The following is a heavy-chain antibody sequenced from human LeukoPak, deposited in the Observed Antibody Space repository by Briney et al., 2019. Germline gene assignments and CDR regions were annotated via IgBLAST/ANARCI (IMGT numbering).Heavy chain of an antibody. CDR1: GGSISSGSYY. V-gene: IGHV4-61*02. J-gene: IGHJ4*02. CDR2: IYTSGST. D-gene: IGHD6-19*01. CDR3: ARGRLARSPYFDY. Sequence: ASETLSLTCTVSGGSISSGSYYWSWIRQPAGKGLEWIGRIYTSGSTNYNPSLKSRVTISVDTSKNQFSLNLSSVTAADTAVYYCARGRLARSPYFDYWGQGTLVTVSS.